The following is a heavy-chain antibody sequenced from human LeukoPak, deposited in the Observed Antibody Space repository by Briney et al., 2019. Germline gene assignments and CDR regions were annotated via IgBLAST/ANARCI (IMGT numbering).Heavy chain of an antibody. V-gene: IGHV3-23*01. CDR3: AREFGELFGYYYYMDV. CDR2: ISSSGDST. D-gene: IGHD3-10*01. J-gene: IGHJ6*03. Sequence: PGGSLRLSCAASGFTFGSYAMSWVRQAPGKGLEWVSGISSSGDSTYYADSVKGRFTISRDNSKNTLYLQMNRLRAEDTAVYYCAREFGELFGYYYYMDVWGKGTTVTVSS. CDR1: GFTFGSYA.